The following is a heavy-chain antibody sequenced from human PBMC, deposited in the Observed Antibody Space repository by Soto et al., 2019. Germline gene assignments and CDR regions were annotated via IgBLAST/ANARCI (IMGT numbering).Heavy chain of an antibody. CDR1: GFSLSTSGVG. D-gene: IGHD3-10*01. Sequence: QITLKESGPTLVKPTQTLTLTCTFSGFSLSTSGVGVGWIRQPPGKALEWLALIYWDDDKRYSPSLKSRLTITKDTSKNQVVLTMTNMDPVDTATYYWAARGVRGVLYYFDYWGQGTLVTVSS. V-gene: IGHV2-5*02. CDR2: IYWDDDK. CDR3: AARGVRGVLYYFDY. J-gene: IGHJ4*02.